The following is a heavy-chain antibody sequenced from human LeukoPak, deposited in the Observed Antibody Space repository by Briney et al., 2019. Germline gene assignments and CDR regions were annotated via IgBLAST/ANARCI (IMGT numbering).Heavy chain of an antibody. CDR2: IYYSGST. CDR1: GGSISSSSYY. J-gene: IGHJ4*02. CDR3: ARDNPETQGTNFDY. V-gene: IGHV4-39*07. Sequence: SETLSLTCTVSGGSISSSSYYWGWIRQPPGKGLEWIGSIYYSGSTYYNPSLKSRVTISVDTSKNQFSLKLSSVTAADTAVYYCARDNPETQGTNFDYWGQGTLVTVSS. D-gene: IGHD2-8*01.